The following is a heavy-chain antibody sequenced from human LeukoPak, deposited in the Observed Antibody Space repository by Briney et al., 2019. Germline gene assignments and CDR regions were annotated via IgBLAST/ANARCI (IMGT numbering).Heavy chain of an antibody. J-gene: IGHJ4*02. CDR3: ARDKRGPSVTTLVPDY. V-gene: IGHV3-21*01. CDR2: ISSSSSYI. D-gene: IGHD4-23*01. CDR1: GFTFSSYA. Sequence: PGGSLRLSCAASGFTFSSYAMHWVRQAPGKGLEWVSPISSSSSYIYYADSVKGRFTISRDNAKNSLYLQMNSLRAEDTAVYYCARDKRGPSVTTLVPDYWGQGTLVTVSS.